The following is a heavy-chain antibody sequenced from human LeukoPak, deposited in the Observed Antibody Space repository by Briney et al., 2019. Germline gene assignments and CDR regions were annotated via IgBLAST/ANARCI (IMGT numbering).Heavy chain of an antibody. V-gene: IGHV3-48*03. Sequence: GGSLRLSCAASGFTRSSYEMNWVRQAPGEGLEWVSYISSSGSTIYYADSVKGRFTISRDNAKNSLYLQMNSLRAEDTAIYYCARGAATNLWPSDYWGQGTLVTVSS. CDR1: GFTRSSYE. J-gene: IGHJ4*02. CDR2: ISSSGSTI. CDR3: ARGAATNLWPSDY. D-gene: IGHD3-10*01.